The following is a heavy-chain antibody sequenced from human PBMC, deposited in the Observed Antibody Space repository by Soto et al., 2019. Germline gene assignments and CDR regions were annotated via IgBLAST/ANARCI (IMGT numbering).Heavy chain of an antibody. CDR1: GYTFTSYG. CDR2: ISAYNGNT. J-gene: IGHJ6*02. V-gene: IGHV1-18*01. D-gene: IGHD6-6*01. CDR3: AREIAARPWYYYYGMDV. Sequence: ASVKVSCKASGYTFTSYGISWVRQAPGQGLEWMGWISAYNGNTNYAQKLQGRVTMTTDTSTSTAYMELRSLRSDDTAVYYRAREIAARPWYYYYGMDVWGQGTTVTVSS.